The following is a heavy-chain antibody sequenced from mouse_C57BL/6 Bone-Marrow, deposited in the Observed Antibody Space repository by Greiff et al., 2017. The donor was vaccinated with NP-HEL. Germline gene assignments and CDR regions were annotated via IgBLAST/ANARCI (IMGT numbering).Heavy chain of an antibody. Sequence: QVQLQQPGAELVKPGASVKMSCKASGYTFTSYWITWVKQRPGQGLEWIGVIYPGSGSTNYNEKFKSKATLTVDTSSSTAYMQLSSLTSEDATVYYCARWGVDDWGQGTTLTVSS. J-gene: IGHJ2*01. V-gene: IGHV1-55*01. CDR3: ARWGVDD. CDR2: IYPGSGST. CDR1: GYTFTSYW.